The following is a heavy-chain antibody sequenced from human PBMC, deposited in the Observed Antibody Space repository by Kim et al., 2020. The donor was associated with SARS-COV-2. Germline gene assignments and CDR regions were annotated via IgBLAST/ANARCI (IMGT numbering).Heavy chain of an antibody. J-gene: IGHJ1*01. V-gene: IGHV3-74*01. Sequence: SVKGRFTISRDNAKNTLYLQMNSLRPEDTAVYYCARAGDYDISGYYRFSHHWGQGALVTVSS. CDR3: ARAGDYDISGYYRFSHH. D-gene: IGHD3-22*01.